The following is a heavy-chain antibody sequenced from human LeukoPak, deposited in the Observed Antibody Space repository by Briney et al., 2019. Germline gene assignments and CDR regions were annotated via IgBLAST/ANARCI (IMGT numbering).Heavy chain of an antibody. Sequence: PGGSLRLSCAASGFTFSSYAMHWVRQAPGKGLEWVAVISYDGSNKYYADSVKGRFTISRDNSKNTLYLQMNSLRAEDTAVYYRATGPYDFWSGYFDYWGQGTLVTVSS. J-gene: IGHJ4*02. CDR2: ISYDGSNK. D-gene: IGHD3-3*01. CDR3: ATGPYDFWSGYFDY. CDR1: GFTFSSYA. V-gene: IGHV3-30-3*01.